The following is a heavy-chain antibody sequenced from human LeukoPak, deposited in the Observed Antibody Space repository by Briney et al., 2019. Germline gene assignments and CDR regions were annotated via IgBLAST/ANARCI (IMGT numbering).Heavy chain of an antibody. V-gene: IGHV1-69*06. CDR2: IIPIFGTA. CDR3: AITHDYSYAQTVWLFDY. J-gene: IGHJ4*02. CDR1: GGTFSSYA. D-gene: IGHD4-11*01. Sequence: EASVKVSCKASGGTFSSYAISWVRQAPGQGLEWMGGIIPIFGTANYAQKFQGRVTITADKSTSTAYMELSSLRSEDTAVYYCAITHDYSYAQTVWLFDYWGQGTLVTVSS.